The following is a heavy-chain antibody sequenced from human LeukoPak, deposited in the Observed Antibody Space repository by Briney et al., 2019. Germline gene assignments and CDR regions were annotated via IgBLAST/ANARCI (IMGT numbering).Heavy chain of an antibody. Sequence: ASVKVSCKASGYTFTSLDINWVRQATGQGLEWMGWMNPKSGYTGYAQQFQGRVTITRNTSISTAYMELSSLRSEDTAVYYCARGRGYCSSTSCPHDAFDIWGQGTMVTVSS. CDR1: GYTFTSLD. CDR2: MNPKSGYT. CDR3: ARGRGYCSSTSCPHDAFDI. V-gene: IGHV1-8*01. J-gene: IGHJ3*02. D-gene: IGHD2-2*01.